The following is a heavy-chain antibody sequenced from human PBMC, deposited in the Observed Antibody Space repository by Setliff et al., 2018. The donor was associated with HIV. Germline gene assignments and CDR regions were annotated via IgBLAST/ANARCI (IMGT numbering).Heavy chain of an antibody. CDR2: IYYSGST. D-gene: IGHD1-26*01. CDR1: GGSISSSSYY. V-gene: IGHV4-39*01. CDR3: ASPTSDLYSGSPE. Sequence: SETLSLTCTVSGGSISSSSYYWGWIRQPPGKGLEWIGSIYYSGSTYYNPSLKSRVTISVDTSKNQFSLKLSSVTAADTAVYYCASPTSDLYSGSPEWGQGTLVTAPQ. J-gene: IGHJ4*02.